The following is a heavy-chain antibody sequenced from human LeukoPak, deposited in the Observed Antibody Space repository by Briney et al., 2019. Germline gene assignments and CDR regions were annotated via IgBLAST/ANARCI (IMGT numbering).Heavy chain of an antibody. J-gene: IGHJ4*02. CDR3: ARVGYCSTTSCYWRAFDY. D-gene: IGHD2-2*01. Sequence: PGGSLRLSCAASGFTFSNAWMSWVRQPPGKGLEWVSNIGTSSTTIYYADFVKGRFTISRDNAKNSLYLQMNSLRAEDTAVYYCARVGYCSTTSCYWRAFDYWGQGTLVTVSS. CDR2: IGTSSTTI. V-gene: IGHV3-48*01. CDR1: GFTFSNAW.